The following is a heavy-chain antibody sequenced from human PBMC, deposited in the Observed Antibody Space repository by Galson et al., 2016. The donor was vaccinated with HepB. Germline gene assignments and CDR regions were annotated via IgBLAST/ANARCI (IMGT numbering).Heavy chain of an antibody. CDR1: GFILSSYW. Sequence: SLRLSCAASGFILSSYWMHWVRQVPGKGLQWVSRINDNDGSFTDYADSVRGRFTISRDTAKNTPYLQMNSLRGEDTAVYYCARDLAGAYDLWGQGTLVIVSS. CDR3: ARDLAGAYDL. D-gene: IGHD1-26*01. V-gene: IGHV3-74*01. CDR2: INDNDGSFT. J-gene: IGHJ5*02.